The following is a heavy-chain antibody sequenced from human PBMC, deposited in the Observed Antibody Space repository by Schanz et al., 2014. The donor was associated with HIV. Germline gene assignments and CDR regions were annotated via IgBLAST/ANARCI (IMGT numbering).Heavy chain of an antibody. J-gene: IGHJ4*02. V-gene: IGHV3-72*01. CDR3: AKDPGILPRTYFDS. D-gene: IGHD2-2*02. CDR1: GFIFSDHF. CDR2: SRVKSDSYAT. Sequence: EVQVVESGGGLVQPGGSLRLSCTTSGFIFSDHFMGGGREAPGKGLEWVARSRVKSDSYATEYAASVTGRFTISRDDSKNSVYLQMNSLNIEDTAVYYCAKDPGILPRTYFDSSLQGTPVTVSS.